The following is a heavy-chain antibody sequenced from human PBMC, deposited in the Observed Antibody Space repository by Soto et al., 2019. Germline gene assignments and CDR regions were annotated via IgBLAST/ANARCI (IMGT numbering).Heavy chain of an antibody. CDR3: ARDGLTSITGTTDPTSSFDP. CDR2: ISAYNGNT. Sequence: ASVKVSCKASGYTFTSYGISWVRQAPGQGLEWMGWISAYNGNTNYAQKLQGRVTMTTDTSTSTAYMELRSLRSDDTAVYYCARDGLTSITGTTDPTSSFDPWGQGTLVTVSS. D-gene: IGHD1-7*01. CDR1: GYTFTSYG. J-gene: IGHJ5*02. V-gene: IGHV1-18*04.